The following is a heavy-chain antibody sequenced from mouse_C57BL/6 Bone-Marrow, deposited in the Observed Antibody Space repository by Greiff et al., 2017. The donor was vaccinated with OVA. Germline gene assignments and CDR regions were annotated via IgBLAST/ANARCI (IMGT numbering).Heavy chain of an antibody. J-gene: IGHJ3*01. CDR2: INPNNGGT. Sequence: VQLKESGPELVKPGASVKMSCKASGYTFTDYNMHWVKQSHGKSLEWIGYINPNNGGTSYKQKFKGKATLTVNKSSSTAYMELRSLTSEDSAVYYCVPYVSFAYWGQGTLVTVSA. CDR3: VPYVSFAY. V-gene: IGHV1-22*01. D-gene: IGHD6-2*01. CDR1: GYTFTDYN.